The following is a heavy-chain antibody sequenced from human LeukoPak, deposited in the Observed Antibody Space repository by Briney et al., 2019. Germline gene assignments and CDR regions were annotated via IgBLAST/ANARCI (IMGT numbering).Heavy chain of an antibody. J-gene: IGHJ4*02. D-gene: IGHD3-10*01. CDR3: ARHDGSGSYDY. CDR1: GYTFTTYW. Sequence: GESLKISCKGSGYTFTTYWIAWVRQMPGKGLEWMGRIDPSDSYTNYSPSFQGHVTISADKSISTAYLQWSSLKASDTAMYYCARHDGSGSYDYWGQGTLVTVSS. V-gene: IGHV5-10-1*01. CDR2: IDPSDSYT.